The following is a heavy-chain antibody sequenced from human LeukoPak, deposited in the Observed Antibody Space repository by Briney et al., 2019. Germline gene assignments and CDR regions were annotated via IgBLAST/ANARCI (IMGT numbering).Heavy chain of an antibody. CDR1: GFTFSGYS. D-gene: IGHD3-9*01. V-gene: IGHV3-21*01. CDR2: ISSSSSYI. CDR3: ARVGGRYFDWLQFDY. Sequence: GSLRLSCAASGFTFSGYSMNWVRQAPGKGLEWVSSISSSSSYIYYADSVKGRFTISRDNAKNSLYLQMNSLRAEDTAVYYCARVGGRYFDWLQFDYWGQGTLVTVSS. J-gene: IGHJ4*02.